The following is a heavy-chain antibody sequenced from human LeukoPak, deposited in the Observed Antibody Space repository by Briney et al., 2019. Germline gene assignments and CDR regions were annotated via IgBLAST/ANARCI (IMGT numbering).Heavy chain of an antibody. J-gene: IGHJ5*02. V-gene: IGHV3-23*01. CDR3: GKDGGQYSSGPEFDP. CDR2: ISGGGERT. D-gene: IGHD6-19*01. Sequence: GGSLRLSCTASGIVFSRTAMNWARQSPGRGLAWLSAISGGGERTFYADSVKGRFTISRDNSKNMVYLQMNSLRADDTAIYYCGKDGGQYSSGPEFDPRGQGALVTVSS. CDR1: GIVFSRTA.